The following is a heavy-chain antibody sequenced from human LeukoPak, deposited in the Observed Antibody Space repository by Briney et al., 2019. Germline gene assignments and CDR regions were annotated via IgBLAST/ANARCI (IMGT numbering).Heavy chain of an antibody. D-gene: IGHD6-19*01. CDR1: GGSISSSSYY. V-gene: IGHV4-39*01. J-gene: IGHJ4*02. CDR2: IYYSGST. Sequence: NASETLSLTCTVSGGSISSSSYYWGWIRQPPGKGLEWIGSIYYSGSTYYNPSLKSRVTISVDTSKNQFSLKLSSVIAADTAVYYCARLRWLDYYFDYWGQGTLVTVSS. CDR3: ARLRWLDYYFDY.